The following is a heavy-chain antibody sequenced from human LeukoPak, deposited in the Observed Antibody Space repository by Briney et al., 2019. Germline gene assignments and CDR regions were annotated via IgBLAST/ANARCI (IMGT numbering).Heavy chain of an antibody. V-gene: IGHV1-69*05. CDR3: ARFSGSLASFDY. D-gene: IGHD1-26*01. J-gene: IGHJ4*02. CDR2: IIPIFGTA. CDR1: GGTFSSYA. Sequence: ASVKVSCKASGGTFSSYAISWVRQAPGQGLEWMGRIIPIFGTANYAQKFQGRVTITTDESTSTAYMELSSLRSEDTAVYYCARFSGSLASFDYWGQGTLVIVSS.